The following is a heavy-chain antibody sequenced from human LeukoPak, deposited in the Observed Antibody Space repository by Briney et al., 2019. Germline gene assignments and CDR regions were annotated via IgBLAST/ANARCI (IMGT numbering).Heavy chain of an antibody. CDR1: GFTFSSYW. J-gene: IGHJ4*02. D-gene: IGHD5-12*01. CDR3: ARSPLWLRSYYFDY. V-gene: IGHV3-74*01. Sequence: PGGSLRLSCAASGFTFSSYWMHWVRQAPGKGLVWVSRINSDGSSTSYADSVKGRFTISRDNAKNTLYLQMSSLRAEDTAVYYCARSPLWLRSYYFDYWGQGTLVTVSS. CDR2: INSDGSST.